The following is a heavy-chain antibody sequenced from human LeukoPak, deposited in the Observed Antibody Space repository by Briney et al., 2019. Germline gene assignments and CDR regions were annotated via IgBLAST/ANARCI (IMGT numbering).Heavy chain of an antibody. Sequence: GGSLRLSCAASGFTFDDYTMHWVRQAPGKGLEWVSLISWDGGSTYYADSVKGRFTISRDNSKNSLYLQMNSLRTEDTALYYCAHGSLRFLEWLPWFDPWGQGTLVTDSS. CDR3: AHGSLRFLEWLPWFDP. J-gene: IGHJ5*02. D-gene: IGHD3-3*01. CDR2: ISWDGGST. V-gene: IGHV3-43*01. CDR1: GFTFDDYT.